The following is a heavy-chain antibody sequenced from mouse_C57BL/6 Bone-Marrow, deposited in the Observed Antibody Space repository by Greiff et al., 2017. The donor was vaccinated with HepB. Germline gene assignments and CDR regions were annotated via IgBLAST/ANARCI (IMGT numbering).Heavy chain of an antibody. V-gene: IGHV1-18*01. D-gene: IGHD2-3*01. CDR1: GYTFTDYN. CDR3: ARWGLLPTLYAMDY. J-gene: IGHJ4*01. Sequence: EVKLVESGPELVKPGASVKIPCKASGYTFTDYNMDWVKQSHGKSLEWIGDINPNNGGTIYNQKFKGKATLTVDKSSSTAYMELRSLTSEDTAVYYCARWGLLPTLYAMDYWGQGTSVTVSS. CDR2: INPNNGGT.